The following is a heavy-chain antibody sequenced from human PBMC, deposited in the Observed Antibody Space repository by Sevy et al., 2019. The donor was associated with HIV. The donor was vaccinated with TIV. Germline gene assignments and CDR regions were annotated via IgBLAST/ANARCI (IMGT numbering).Heavy chain of an antibody. CDR3: ATHASDYDSTGYLERDAFDI. J-gene: IGHJ3*02. V-gene: IGHV3-53*01. Sequence: GGSLRLSCAASGFTVSSNYMSWVRQAPGKGLEWVSVIYAGGSTYYADSVKGRFTISRDNSKNTLYLQMNSLRAEDTAVYYCATHASDYDSTGYLERDAFDIWGQGTMVTVS. CDR2: IYAGGST. D-gene: IGHD3-22*01. CDR1: GFTVSSNY.